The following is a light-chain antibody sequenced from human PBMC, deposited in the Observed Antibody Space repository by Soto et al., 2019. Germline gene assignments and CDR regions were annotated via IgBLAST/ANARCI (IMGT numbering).Light chain of an antibody. Sequence: QSALTQPASVSGSPGQSITISCTGTSSDVGGYNYVSWYQQPPGKAPKLIIYEVSNRPSGVSNRFSGSKSGNTASLTISGLQAEDEADYYCSSCTSSSTLVVFGGGTKLTVL. CDR3: SSCTSSSTLVV. V-gene: IGLV2-14*01. CDR1: SSDVGGYNY. CDR2: EVS. J-gene: IGLJ2*01.